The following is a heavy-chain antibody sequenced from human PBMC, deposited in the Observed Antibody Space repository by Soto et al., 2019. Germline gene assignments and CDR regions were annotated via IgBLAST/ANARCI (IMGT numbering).Heavy chain of an antibody. D-gene: IGHD2-15*01. V-gene: IGHV3-23*01. CDR1: GFTFTSYA. CDR2: VSRGGST. Sequence: GGSLRLSCAASGFTFTSYAMGWVRQAPGKGLECVSVVSRGGSTHYADSVTGRFIVSRDNSKNTVSLQMNSLRADDTAVYYCAKRRGAGGHFDYWGRGALVTVSS. CDR3: AKRRGAGGHFDY. J-gene: IGHJ4*02.